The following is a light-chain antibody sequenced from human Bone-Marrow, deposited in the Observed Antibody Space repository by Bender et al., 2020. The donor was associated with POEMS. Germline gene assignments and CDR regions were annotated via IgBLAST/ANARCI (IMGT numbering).Light chain of an antibody. CDR2: EGF. Sequence: QSALTQPASVSGSPGQSITISCTGTRNYNLVSWYQQHPDKAPKLVIYEGFKRPSGVSNRFSGSKSGDTASLTISGLQAEDEADYFCCSYVDDTTAFGGGTKVTVL. J-gene: IGLJ3*02. CDR3: CSYVDDTTA. CDR1: RNYNL. V-gene: IGLV2-23*01.